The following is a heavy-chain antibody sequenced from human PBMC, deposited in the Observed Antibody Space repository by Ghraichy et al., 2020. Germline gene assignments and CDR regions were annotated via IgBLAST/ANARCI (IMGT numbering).Heavy chain of an antibody. J-gene: IGHJ4*02. D-gene: IGHD2-2*01. CDR3: ARASGIVVVPAADFDY. Sequence: ESLNISCTVSGGSVSSGSYYWSWIRQPPGKGLEWIGYIYYSGSTNYNPSLKSRVTISVDTSKNQFSLKLSSVTAADTAVYYCARASGIVVVPAADFDYWGQGTLVTVSS. CDR1: GGSVSSGSYY. V-gene: IGHV4-61*01. CDR2: IYYSGST.